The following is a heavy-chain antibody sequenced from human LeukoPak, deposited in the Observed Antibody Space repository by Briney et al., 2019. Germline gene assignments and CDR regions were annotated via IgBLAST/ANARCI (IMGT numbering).Heavy chain of an antibody. V-gene: IGHV1-2*02. J-gene: IGHJ4*02. CDR1: GDTFSGYY. CDR2: IDPNSGGT. CDR3: ARGVFGLGDSYFDY. Sequence: ASVKVSCKASGDTFSGYYMHWVRQAPGQGLEWMGWIDPNSGGTNYAQKFRGRVTMTRDTSISTAYMELSRLRSDDTAVYYCARGVFGLGDSYFDYWGQGTLVTVSS. D-gene: IGHD3-10*01.